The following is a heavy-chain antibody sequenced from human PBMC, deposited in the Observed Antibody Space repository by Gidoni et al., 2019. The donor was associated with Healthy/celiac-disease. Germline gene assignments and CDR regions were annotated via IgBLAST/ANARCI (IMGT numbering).Heavy chain of an antibody. CDR2: INSDGSST. V-gene: IGHV3-74*01. J-gene: IGHJ6*03. CDR3: TITDYYYYYMDV. Sequence: EVQLVESGGGLVQPGGSLRLSCAASGFTFSSYWMHWVRQAPGKGLVWVSRINSDGSSTSYADSVKGRFTISRDNAKNTLYLQMNSLRAEDTAVYYCTITDYYYYYMDVWGKGTTVTVSS. D-gene: IGHD3-9*01. CDR1: GFTFSSYW.